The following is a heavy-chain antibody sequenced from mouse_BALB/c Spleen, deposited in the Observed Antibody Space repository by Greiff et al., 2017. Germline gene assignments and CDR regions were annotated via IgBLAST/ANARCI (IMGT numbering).Heavy chain of an antibody. CDR3: ARGNYGNYLDY. D-gene: IGHD2-1*01. CDR2: IRNKANGYTT. J-gene: IGHJ2*01. CDR1: GFTFTDYY. Sequence: EVHLVESGGGLVQPGGSLRLSCATSGFTFTDYYMSWVRQPPGKALEWLGFIRNKANGYTTEYSASVKGRFTISRDNSQSILYLQMNTLRAEDSATYYCARGNYGNYLDYRGQGTTLTVSS. V-gene: IGHV7-3*02.